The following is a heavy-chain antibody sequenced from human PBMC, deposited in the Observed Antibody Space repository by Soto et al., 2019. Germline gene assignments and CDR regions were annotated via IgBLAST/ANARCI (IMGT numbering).Heavy chain of an antibody. Sequence: QVQLVQSGAEVKKPGPSVKVSCKASGGTFSSYAISWVRQAPGQGLEWMGGLIPILGTANYAQKSQGRVTITADESTSTAYMELSSLRSEDTAVYYCARDSSGWSWFDPWGQGTLVTVSS. CDR2: LIPILGTA. D-gene: IGHD6-19*01. J-gene: IGHJ5*02. CDR1: GGTFSSYA. V-gene: IGHV1-69*01. CDR3: ARDSSGWSWFDP.